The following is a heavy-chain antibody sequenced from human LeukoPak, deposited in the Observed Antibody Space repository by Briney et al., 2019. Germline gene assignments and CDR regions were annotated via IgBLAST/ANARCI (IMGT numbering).Heavy chain of an antibody. CDR2: INHSGST. Sequence: GSLRLSCAASGFTLNNYAMSWVRQAPGKGLEWIGEINHSGSTNYNPSLKSRVTISVDTSKNQFSLKLSSVTAADTAVYYCARGRGIAAAGTGWFDPWGQGTLVTVSS. V-gene: IGHV4-34*01. J-gene: IGHJ5*02. D-gene: IGHD6-13*01. CDR1: GFTLNNYA. CDR3: ARGRGIAAAGTGWFDP.